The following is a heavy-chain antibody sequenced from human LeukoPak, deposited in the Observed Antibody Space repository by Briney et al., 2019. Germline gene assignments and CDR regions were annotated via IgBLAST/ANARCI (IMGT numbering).Heavy chain of an antibody. CDR3: ATVSYYDSSGYSPDFDY. V-gene: IGHV1-24*01. D-gene: IGHD3-22*01. CDR2: FDPEDGET. CDR1: GYTLTELS. J-gene: IGHJ4*02. Sequence: ASVKVSCKVSGYTLTELSMHWVRQAPGKGLEWRGGFDPEDGETIYAQKFQGRVTMTEDTSTDTAYMELSSLRSEDTAVYYCATVSYYDSSGYSPDFDYWGQGTLVTVSS.